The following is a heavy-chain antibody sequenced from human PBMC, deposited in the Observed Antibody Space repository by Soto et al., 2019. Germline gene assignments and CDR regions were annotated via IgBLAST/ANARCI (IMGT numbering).Heavy chain of an antibody. V-gene: IGHV1-2*04. Sequence: QVQLVQSGAEVKKPGASVKVSCKASGYTFTGYYMHWVRQAPGQGLEWMGWINPNSGGTNYAQKFQGWVTMTRDTSISTAYMELSRLRSDDTAVYYWARDGVSGSGSSPDFDYWGQGTLVTVSS. CDR2: INPNSGGT. CDR3: ARDGVSGSGSSPDFDY. J-gene: IGHJ4*02. D-gene: IGHD3-10*01. CDR1: GYTFTGYY.